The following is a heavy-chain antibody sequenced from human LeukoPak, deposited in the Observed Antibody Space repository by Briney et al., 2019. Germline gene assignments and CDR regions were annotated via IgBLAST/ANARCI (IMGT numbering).Heavy chain of an antibody. Sequence: PGGSLGLSCAASGFTFSSYSMNWVRQAPGKGLEWVSYISSSSSTIYYADSVKGRFTISRDNAKNPLYLQMNSLRAEDTAVYYCARGSLGGWSGYYTRPGYYMDVWGKGTTVTVSS. CDR1: GFTFSSYS. CDR3: ARGSLGGWSGYYTRPGYYMDV. D-gene: IGHD3-3*01. J-gene: IGHJ6*03. CDR2: ISSSSSTI. V-gene: IGHV3-48*01.